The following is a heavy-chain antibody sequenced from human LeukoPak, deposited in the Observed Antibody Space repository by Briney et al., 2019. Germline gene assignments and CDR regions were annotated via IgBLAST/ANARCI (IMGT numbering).Heavy chain of an antibody. D-gene: IGHD4-17*01. CDR2: IRYDGSNK. Sequence: PGGSLRLSCAASGFTFSSYGMHWVRQAPGKGLEWVAFIRYDGSNKYYADSVKGRFTISRDNAKNSLYLQMNSLRAEDTALYYCARVSTVTIYGYYYYYMDVWGKGTTATVSS. V-gene: IGHV3-30*02. CDR3: ARVSTVTIYGYYYYYMDV. J-gene: IGHJ6*03. CDR1: GFTFSSYG.